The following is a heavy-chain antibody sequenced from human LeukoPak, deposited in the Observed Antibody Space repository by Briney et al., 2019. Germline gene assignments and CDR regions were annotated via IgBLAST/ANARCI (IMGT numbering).Heavy chain of an antibody. V-gene: IGHV1-2*02. CDR2: INPNSGGT. CDR3: AREAVLRFLEWGWTRGENHYGMDV. J-gene: IGHJ6*02. Sequence: ASVKVSCKASGYTFTGYYMHWVRQAPGQGLEWMGWINPNSGGTNYAQKFQGRGTMNRDTSISTAYMELRRLRSDDTAVYYCAREAVLRFLEWGWTRGENHYGMDVWGQGTTVTVSS. CDR1: GYTFTGYY. D-gene: IGHD3-3*01.